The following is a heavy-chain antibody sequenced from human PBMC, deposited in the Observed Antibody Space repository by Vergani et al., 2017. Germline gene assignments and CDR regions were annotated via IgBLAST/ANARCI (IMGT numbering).Heavy chain of an antibody. D-gene: IGHD3-10*01. CDR1: GYSFTSYW. CDR3: ARLTMVRGVKYYYYMDV. Sequence: DVQLVQSGAEVKKPGESLRISCKGSGYSFTSYWISWVRQMPGKGLEWMGRIDPSDSYTNYSPSFQGHVTISADKSISTAYLQWSSLKASDTAMYYCARLTMVRGVKYYYYMDVWGKGTTVTVSS. V-gene: IGHV5-10-1*03. CDR2: IDPSDSYT. J-gene: IGHJ6*03.